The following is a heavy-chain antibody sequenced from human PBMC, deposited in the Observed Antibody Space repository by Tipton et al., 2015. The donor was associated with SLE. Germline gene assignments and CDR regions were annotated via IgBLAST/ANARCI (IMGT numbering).Heavy chain of an antibody. J-gene: IGHJ2*01. CDR3: ARRGYKTWYFDL. CDR1: GGSLSGDTYY. V-gene: IGHV4-61*02. CDR2: IFTSGNT. D-gene: IGHD5-24*01. Sequence: TLSLTCTVSGGSLSGDTYYWSWIRQPAGEGLEWIGRIFTSGNTNYNPSLKSRVTISVDTSKNQFSLELSSVTAADTAVYYCARRGYKTWYFDLWGRGALVTVSS.